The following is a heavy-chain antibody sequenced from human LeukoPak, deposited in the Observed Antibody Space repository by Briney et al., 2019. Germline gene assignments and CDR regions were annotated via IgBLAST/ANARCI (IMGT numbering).Heavy chain of an antibody. V-gene: IGHV3-23*01. D-gene: IGHD2-15*01. Sequence: GGSLRLSCAASGFTFSSYAMNWVRQAPGKGLGWVSGISGSGTNTDYIDSVKGRFTVSRDNSKNTLYLQMSSLRAEDTAVYYCARDPTYCSGGSCYGDDYWFDPWGQGTLVTVSS. CDR2: ISGSGTNT. J-gene: IGHJ5*02. CDR1: GFTFSSYA. CDR3: ARDPTYCSGGSCYGDDYWFDP.